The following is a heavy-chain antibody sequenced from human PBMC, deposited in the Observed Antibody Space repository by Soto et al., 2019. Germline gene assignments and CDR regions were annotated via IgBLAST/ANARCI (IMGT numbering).Heavy chain of an antibody. V-gene: IGHV3-23*01. D-gene: IGHD1-1*01. CDR1: GFTFSSYA. J-gene: IGHJ4*02. Sequence: GGSLSLSCTASGFTFSSYAMSWVRQAPGKGLEWVSSISGSGGGTYYADSVKGRFTFSRDNSKNTLYLQMNSLRAEDTAVYYCAKFGMATTKRSPPYYIDYWGQGALVTVSS. CDR2: ISGSGGGT. CDR3: AKFGMATTKRSPPYYIDY.